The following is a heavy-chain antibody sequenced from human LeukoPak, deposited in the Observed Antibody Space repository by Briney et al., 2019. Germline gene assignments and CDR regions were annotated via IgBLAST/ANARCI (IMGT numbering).Heavy chain of an antibody. CDR1: VYTFTSYD. CDR3: ASSEGDMTAFDY. Sequence: ASVNVSCKASVYTFTSYDINWVRQATGQGLEWMGWMNPNSGNAGYAQKFQGRVTMTRNTSISTAYMELSSLRSEDTAVYYCASSEGDMTAFDYWGQGTLVTVSS. V-gene: IGHV1-8*01. J-gene: IGHJ4*02. CDR2: MNPNSGNA. D-gene: IGHD3-9*01.